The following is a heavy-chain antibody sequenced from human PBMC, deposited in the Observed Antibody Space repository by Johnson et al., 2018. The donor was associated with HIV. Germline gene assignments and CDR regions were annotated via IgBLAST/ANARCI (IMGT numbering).Heavy chain of an antibody. CDR2: INWNGGST. CDR1: GFTFDDYG. Sequence: VQLVESGGGVVRPGGSLRLSCAASGFTFDDYGMSWVRQAPGKGLEWVSGINWNGGSTGYADSVKGRFTISRDSAKNSLYLQMNSLRAEDTAMYYCAKNFRGGIVATGDAFDTWGKGTMVTVSA. CDR3: AKNFRGGIVATGDAFDT. D-gene: IGHD6-13*01. V-gene: IGHV3-20*04. J-gene: IGHJ3*02.